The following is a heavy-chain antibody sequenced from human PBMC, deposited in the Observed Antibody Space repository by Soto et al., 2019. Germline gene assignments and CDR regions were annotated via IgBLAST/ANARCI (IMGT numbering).Heavy chain of an antibody. V-gene: IGHV4-31*03. D-gene: IGHD1-26*01. J-gene: IGHJ4*02. CDR2: IYYSGST. CDR1: GGSISSGGYY. CDR3: ARDPVGVTHFDY. Sequence: SSETLSLTCTVSGGSISSGGYYWSWIRQHPGKGLEWIGYIYYSGSTYYNPSLKSRVTISVDTSKNQFSLKLSSVTAADTAVYYCARDPVGVTHFDYWGQGALVTVSS.